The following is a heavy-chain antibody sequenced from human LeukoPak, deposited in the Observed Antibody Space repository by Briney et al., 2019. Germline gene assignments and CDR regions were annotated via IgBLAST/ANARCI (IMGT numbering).Heavy chain of an antibody. J-gene: IGHJ6*02. CDR3: AKDLSPTSSSWYRVLYYGMDV. V-gene: IGHV3-30*18. D-gene: IGHD6-13*01. CDR2: ISYDGSNK. Sequence: GGTLRLSCAASGFTFSSYGMHWVRQAPGKGLKWVAVISYDGSNKYYADYVKGRFTISRDNSKNTLYLQMNSLRAEDTAVYYCAKDLSPTSSSWYRVLYYGMDVWGQGTTVTVSS. CDR1: GFTFSSYG.